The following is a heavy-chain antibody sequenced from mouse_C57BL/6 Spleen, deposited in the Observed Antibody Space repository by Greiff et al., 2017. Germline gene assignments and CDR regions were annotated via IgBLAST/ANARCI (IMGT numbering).Heavy chain of an antibody. Sequence: EVKLEESGPGLVKPSQSLSLTCSVTGYSITSGYYWNWIRQFPGNKLEWMGYISYDGSNNYNPSLKNRISITRDTSKNQFFLKLNSVTTEDTATYYCARLRGAMDYWGQGTSVTVSS. CDR1: GYSITSGYY. V-gene: IGHV3-6*01. J-gene: IGHJ4*01. CDR2: ISYDGSN. CDR3: ARLRGAMDY.